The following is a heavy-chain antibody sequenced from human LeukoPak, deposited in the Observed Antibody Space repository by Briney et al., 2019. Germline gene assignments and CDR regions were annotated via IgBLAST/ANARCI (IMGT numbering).Heavy chain of an antibody. Sequence: ASVKVSCKVSGYTLIELSMHWVRQAPGKGLEWMGGSDPEDGETIYAQKFQGRVTMTEDTSTDTAYMELSSLRSEDMAVYYCATVENDDFWSGYRNAEYFQHWGQGTLVTVSS. CDR2: SDPEDGET. CDR3: ATVENDDFWSGYRNAEYFQH. CDR1: GYTLIELS. V-gene: IGHV1-24*01. J-gene: IGHJ1*01. D-gene: IGHD3-3*01.